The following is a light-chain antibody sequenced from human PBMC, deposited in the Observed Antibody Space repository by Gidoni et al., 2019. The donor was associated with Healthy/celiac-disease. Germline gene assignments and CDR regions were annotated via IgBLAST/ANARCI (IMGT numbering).Light chain of an antibody. Sequence: QSALTQPASVSGSPGQSITISCTGTSSDVGGYNYVSWYQQHPGKAPKLMIDEVSNRPSGVPDRFSGSKSGNTASLTISGLQAEDEADYYCSSYTSSSTYVFGTGTKVTVL. CDR2: EVS. CDR3: SSYTSSSTYV. V-gene: IGLV2-14*01. J-gene: IGLJ1*01. CDR1: SSDVGGYNY.